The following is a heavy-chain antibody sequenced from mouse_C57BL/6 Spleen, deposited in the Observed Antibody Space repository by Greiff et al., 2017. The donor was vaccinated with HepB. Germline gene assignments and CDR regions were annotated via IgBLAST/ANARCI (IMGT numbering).Heavy chain of an antibody. CDR3: ARSIITTAYAMDY. Sequence: QVQLKQSGPELVKPGASVKISCKASGYAFSSSWMNWVKQRPGKGLEWIGRIYPGDGDTNYNGKFKGKATLTADKSSSTAYMQLSSLTSEDSAVYFCARSIITTAYAMDYWGQGTSVTVSS. CDR2: IYPGDGDT. J-gene: IGHJ4*01. CDR1: GYAFSSSW. D-gene: IGHD1-1*01. V-gene: IGHV1-82*01.